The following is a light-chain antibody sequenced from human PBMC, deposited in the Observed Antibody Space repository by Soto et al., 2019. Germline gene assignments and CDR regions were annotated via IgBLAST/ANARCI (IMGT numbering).Light chain of an antibody. J-gene: IGLJ3*02. V-gene: IGLV3-21*04. Sequence: SYELTQPPSVSVAPRKTARITCGGNNIGSKSVHWYQQKPGQAPVLVIYYDSDRPSGIPERFSGSNSGNTATLTISRVEAGDEADYYCQVWDSSSDHPGVFGGGTKLTVL. CDR2: YDS. CDR1: NIGSKS. CDR3: QVWDSSSDHPGV.